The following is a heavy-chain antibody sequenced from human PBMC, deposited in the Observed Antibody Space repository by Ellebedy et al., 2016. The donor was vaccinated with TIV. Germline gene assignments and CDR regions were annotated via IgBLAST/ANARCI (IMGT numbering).Heavy chain of an antibody. D-gene: IGHD5-18*01. J-gene: IGHJ4*02. CDR3: ATDLIQPDLNGY. Sequence: ASVKVSXKVSGYTLTELSMHWVRQAPGKGLEWMGGFDPEDGETIYAQKFQGRVTMTEDTSTDTAYMELSSLRSEDTAVYYCATDLIQPDLNGYWGQGTLVTVSS. CDR2: FDPEDGET. CDR1: GYTLTELS. V-gene: IGHV1-24*01.